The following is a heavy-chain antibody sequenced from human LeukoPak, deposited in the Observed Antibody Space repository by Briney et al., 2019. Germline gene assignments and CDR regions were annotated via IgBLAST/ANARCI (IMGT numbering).Heavy chain of an antibody. CDR1: GGTFSSYA. V-gene: IGHV1-69*06. CDR2: IIPIFGTA. Sequence: ASVKVSCKASGGTFSSYAISWVRQAPGQGLEWMGGIIPIFGTANYAQKFQGRVTITADKSTSTAYMELSRLRSDDTAVYYCARGRGKYQLLSVWFDPWGQGTLVTVSS. J-gene: IGHJ5*02. D-gene: IGHD2-2*01. CDR3: ARGRGKYQLLSVWFDP.